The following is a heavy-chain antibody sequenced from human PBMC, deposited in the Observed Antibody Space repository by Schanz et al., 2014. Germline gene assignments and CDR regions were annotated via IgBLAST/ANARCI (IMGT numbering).Heavy chain of an antibody. CDR2: VSAYNGNT. D-gene: IGHD6-13*01. CDR3: ARGGITAAGTTPLDY. Sequence: QLRLVQSGAEVKKPGASVKVSCKASGYTFTTYAISWVRQAPGQGLEWMGWVSAYNGNTNYAQKFQGRVTMTTDTSTSTAYMELRSLRSDDTAVYYCARGGITAAGTTPLDYWGQGALVTVSS. J-gene: IGHJ4*02. CDR1: GYTFTTYA. V-gene: IGHV1-18*04.